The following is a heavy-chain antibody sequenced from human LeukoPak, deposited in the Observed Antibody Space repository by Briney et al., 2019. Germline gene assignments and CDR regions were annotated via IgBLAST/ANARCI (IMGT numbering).Heavy chain of an antibody. Sequence: PGESLKISCQGSGYNFATYWIVWGRQMPGKGLEWMGIIYPGNSHTKYSPSFQGQVTISADTSISTAYLHWSSLQSSDTAMYYCAKFHATWYGDTWGQGTLVTVSS. V-gene: IGHV5-51*01. CDR3: AKFHATWYGDT. CDR1: GYNFATYW. D-gene: IGHD6-13*01. J-gene: IGHJ4*02. CDR2: IYPGNSHT.